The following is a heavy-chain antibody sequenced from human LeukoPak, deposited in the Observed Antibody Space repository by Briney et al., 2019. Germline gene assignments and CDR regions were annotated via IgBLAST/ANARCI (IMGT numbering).Heavy chain of an antibody. V-gene: IGHV3-11*01. CDR3: ARSYRATAGIVDV. D-gene: IGHD6-13*01. Sequence: GGSLRLSCAASDFTLSDYYMTWIRQAPGKGLEWLSYISDSGSDMSSADSVKGRFTISRDNAKNSLYLQMNSLRAEDTAVYYCARSYRATAGIVDVWGQGTTVTVSS. CDR1: DFTLSDYY. J-gene: IGHJ6*02. CDR2: ISDSGSDM.